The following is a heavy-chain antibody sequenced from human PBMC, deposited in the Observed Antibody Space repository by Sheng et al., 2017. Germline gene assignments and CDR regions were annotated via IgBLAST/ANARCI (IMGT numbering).Heavy chain of an antibody. V-gene: IGHV3-48*03. CDR1: GFRFSSYE. CDR2: ISANGNTI. Sequence: EVRLVDSGGGLVQPGGSLRLSCAASGFRFSSYEMNWVRQAPGKGLEWVSHISANGNTIYYRDSVKGRFTISRDNAQNSLYLQMDSLTAEDTALYYCASSFWYYFDYWGQGTLVTVSS. CDR3: ASSFWYYFDY. D-gene: IGHD2-2*01. J-gene: IGHJ4*02.